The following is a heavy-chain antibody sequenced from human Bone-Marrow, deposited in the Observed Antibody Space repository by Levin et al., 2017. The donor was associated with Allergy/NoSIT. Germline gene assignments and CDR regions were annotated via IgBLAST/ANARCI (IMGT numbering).Heavy chain of an antibody. J-gene: IGHJ6*02. CDR2: ISWNSADI. Sequence: GGSLRLSCEASEFRFDDFAMHWVRRGPGKGLEWISGISWNSADIDYADSVKGRFTMSRDNAKKSVYLQMNSLRPEDTGLYYCAKDIRSGGEMYYGMDVWGQGTTVTVSS. D-gene: IGHD3-16*01. CDR1: EFRFDDFA. V-gene: IGHV3-9*01. CDR3: AKDIRSGGEMYYGMDV.